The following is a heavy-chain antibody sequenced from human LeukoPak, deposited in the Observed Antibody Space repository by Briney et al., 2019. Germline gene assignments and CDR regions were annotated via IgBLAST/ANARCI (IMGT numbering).Heavy chain of an antibody. D-gene: IGHD6-19*01. J-gene: IGHJ4*02. V-gene: IGHV3-21*01. Sequence: GGSLRLSCAASGFTFSSYSMNWVRQAPGKGLEWVSSISSSSSYIYYADSVKGRFTISRDNAKNSLYLQMNSLRAEDTAIYYCARDSPVAAPLFDYWGQGTLVTVSS. CDR2: ISSSSSYI. CDR3: ARDSPVAAPLFDY. CDR1: GFTFSSYS.